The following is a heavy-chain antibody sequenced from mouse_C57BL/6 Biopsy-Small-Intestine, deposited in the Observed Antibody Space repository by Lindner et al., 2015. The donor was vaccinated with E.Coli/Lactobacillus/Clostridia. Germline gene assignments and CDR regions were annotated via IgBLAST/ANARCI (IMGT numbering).Heavy chain of an antibody. V-gene: IGHV10-1*01. D-gene: IGHD1-1*01. CDR2: IRSKSNNYAT. CDR3: VRHYYGSSYFDY. Sequence: EVQLQESGGGLVQPKGSLKLSCAASGFSFNTYAMNWVRQAPGKGLEWVVRIRSKSNNYATYYADSVKDRFTISRDDSESMLYLQMNNLKTEDTAMYYCVRHYYGSSYFDYWGQGTTLTVSS. J-gene: IGHJ2*01. CDR1: GFSFNTYA.